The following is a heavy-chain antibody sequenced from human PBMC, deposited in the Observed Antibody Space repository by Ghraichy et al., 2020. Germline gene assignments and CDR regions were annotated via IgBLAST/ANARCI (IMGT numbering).Heavy chain of an antibody. D-gene: IGHD5-18*01. CDR1: GFTFSSYA. V-gene: IGHV3-23*01. CDR2: ISGSGGST. Sequence: GALRLSCAASGFTFSSYAMSWVRQAPGKGLEWVSAISGSGGSTYYADSVKGRFTISRDNSKNTLYLQMNSLRAEDTAVYYCAKNTAMVNGFFDYWGQGTLVTVSS. J-gene: IGHJ4*02. CDR3: AKNTAMVNGFFDY.